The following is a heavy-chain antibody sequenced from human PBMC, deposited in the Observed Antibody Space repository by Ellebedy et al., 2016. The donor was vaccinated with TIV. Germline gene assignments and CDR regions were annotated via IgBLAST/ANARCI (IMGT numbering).Heavy chain of an antibody. Sequence: GESLKISCAASGFTFSDYYMSWIRQAPGKGLEWVSYISSSGSTIYYADSVKGRFTISRDNAKNTLYLQMNSLRAEDTAVYYCTRGHYYMDVWGEGTTVTVSS. CDR3: TRGHYYMDV. CDR1: GFTFSDYY. V-gene: IGHV3-11*04. CDR2: ISSSGSTI. J-gene: IGHJ6*03.